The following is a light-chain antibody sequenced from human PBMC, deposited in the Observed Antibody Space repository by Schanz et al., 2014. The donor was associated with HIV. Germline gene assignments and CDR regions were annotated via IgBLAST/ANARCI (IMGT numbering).Light chain of an antibody. J-gene: IGLJ1*01. CDR2: GVD. CDR1: STDVGGYHL. CDR3: CSFAGADSLFV. Sequence: QSALTQPASVSGSPGQSITISCTGSSTDVGGYHLVSWYQQHPGQVPKLMIYGVDKRPSGVSHRFSGAKSGNTASLTISGLQAEDEADYYCCSFAGADSLFVFGIGTKLTVL. V-gene: IGLV2-23*02.